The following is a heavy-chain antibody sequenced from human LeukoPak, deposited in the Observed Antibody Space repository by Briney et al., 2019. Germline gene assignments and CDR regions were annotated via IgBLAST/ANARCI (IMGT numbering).Heavy chain of an antibody. V-gene: IGHV4-4*07. J-gene: IGHJ3*02. D-gene: IGHD2-15*01. CDR2: IYTSGST. Sequence: PSETLSLTCTVSGGSISSYYWSWIRQPAGKGLEWIGRIYTSGSTNYNASLKSRVTMSVDTSKNQFSLKLSSVTAADTAVYYCARDSPRYCSGGSCYSYMSAFDIWGQGTMVTVSS. CDR3: ARDSPRYCSGGSCYSYMSAFDI. CDR1: GGSISSYY.